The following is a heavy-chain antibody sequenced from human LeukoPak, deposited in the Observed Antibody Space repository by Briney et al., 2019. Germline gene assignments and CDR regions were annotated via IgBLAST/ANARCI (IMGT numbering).Heavy chain of an antibody. CDR3: VRDRKYRIVGTTQHYFDF. V-gene: IGHV3-7*01. D-gene: IGHD1-26*01. Sequence: GGSLRLSCAASGFTFSSSGMHWVRQAPGKGLEWVASIKVDGSQKHYVDSVKGRFTISRDNAKNSLFLQMISLRAEDTALYYCVRDRKYRIVGTTQHYFDFWGQGTLVSVSS. J-gene: IGHJ4*02. CDR2: IKVDGSQK. CDR1: GFTFSSSG.